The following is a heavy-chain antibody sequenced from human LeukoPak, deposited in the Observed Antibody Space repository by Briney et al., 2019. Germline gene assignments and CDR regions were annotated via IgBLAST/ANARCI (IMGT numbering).Heavy chain of an antibody. CDR1: GFTFSSYW. Sequence: GGSLRLSCAASGFTFSSYWMSWVRQAPGKGLEWVANIKQDGSEKYYVDSVKGRFTISRDNAKNSLYPQMNSLRAEDTAVYYCARVRGSGSYEGNFDYWGQGTLVTVSS. CDR3: ARVRGSGSYEGNFDY. D-gene: IGHD3-10*01. J-gene: IGHJ4*02. CDR2: IKQDGSEK. V-gene: IGHV3-7*01.